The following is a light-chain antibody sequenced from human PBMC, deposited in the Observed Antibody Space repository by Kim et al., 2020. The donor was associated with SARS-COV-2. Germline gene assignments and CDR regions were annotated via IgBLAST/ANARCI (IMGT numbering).Light chain of an antibody. CDR1: QSVSSN. CDR3: QQYNNWWT. V-gene: IGKV3-15*01. Sequence: SVSPGDRATLSCRASQSVSSNLAWYQQKPGQAPRLLIYGASTRATGIPARFSGSGSGTEFTLTISSLQSEDFAVYYCQQYNNWWTFGQGTKVDIK. CDR2: GAS. J-gene: IGKJ1*01.